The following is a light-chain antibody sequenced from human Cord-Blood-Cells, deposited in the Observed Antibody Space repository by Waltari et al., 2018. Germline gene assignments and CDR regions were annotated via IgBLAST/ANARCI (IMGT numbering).Light chain of an antibody. J-gene: IGKJ2*01. Sequence: DIVLTQSPGTLSLSPGERATLSFMASQSVSSSDLAWYQQQPVQAPRLLIYGASSRATGIPDRFSGSGSGTDFTLTISRLEPEDFAVYYCQQYGSSPITFGQGTKLEIK. CDR2: GAS. CDR3: QQYGSSPIT. CDR1: QSVSSSD. V-gene: IGKV3-20*01.